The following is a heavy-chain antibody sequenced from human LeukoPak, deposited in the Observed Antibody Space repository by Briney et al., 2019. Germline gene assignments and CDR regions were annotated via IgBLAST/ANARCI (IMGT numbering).Heavy chain of an antibody. CDR1: GFTFSSYT. J-gene: IGHJ4*02. CDR2: ISGSGGST. Sequence: AGGSLRLSCAASGFTFSSYTMRWVRQAPGKGLEWVSAISGSGGSTYYTDSVKGRFTISRDNSKNTLYLQMNSPRADDTALYYCAKGLLLWFGEPGGFDYWGQGTLVTVSS. D-gene: IGHD3-10*01. V-gene: IGHV3-23*01. CDR3: AKGLLLWFGEPGGFDY.